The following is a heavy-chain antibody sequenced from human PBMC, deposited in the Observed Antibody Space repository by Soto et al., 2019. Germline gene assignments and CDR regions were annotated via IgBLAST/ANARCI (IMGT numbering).Heavy chain of an antibody. V-gene: IGHV3-33*01. CDR2: IWYDGSNK. J-gene: IGHJ6*02. D-gene: IGHD3-10*01. Sequence: GGSLRLSCAASGFTFSSYGMHWVRQAPGKGLEWVAVIWYDGSNKYYADSVKGRFTISRDNSKNTLYLQMNSLRAEDTAVYYCATHYYGSGSYYSHGMDVWGQGSKVTVSS. CDR1: GFTFSSYG. CDR3: ATHYYGSGSYYSHGMDV.